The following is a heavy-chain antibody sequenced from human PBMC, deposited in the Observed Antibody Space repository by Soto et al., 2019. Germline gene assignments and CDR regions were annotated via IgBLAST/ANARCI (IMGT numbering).Heavy chain of an antibody. J-gene: IGHJ4*02. CDR3: AMNVGVPGTRGFDY. D-gene: IGHD6-13*01. V-gene: IGHV4-4*02. Sequence: QVHLQESGPGLVEPSETLSLTCAVSGVSVSETYWWSWVRQPPGKGLEWIGEISHRGTPHYNASLWSRVSMSTDTSRNQISLTLMSVTAADSASYFCAMNVGVPGTRGFDYWGQGTLVTVSS. CDR2: ISHRGTP. CDR1: GVSVSETYW.